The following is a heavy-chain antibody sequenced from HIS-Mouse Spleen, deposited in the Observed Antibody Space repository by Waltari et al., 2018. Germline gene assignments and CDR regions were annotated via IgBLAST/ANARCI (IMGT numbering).Heavy chain of an antibody. V-gene: IGHV3-66*01. D-gene: IGHD6-13*01. CDR1: GFTVSRTS. Sequence: EVQLVESGGGLVQPGGSVRLSCAASGFTVSRTSRSWVRQAPGKGLEWVSVIYSGGSTYYADSVKGRFTISRDNSKNTLYLQMNSLRAEDTAVYYCARDIKAAACWGQGTLVTVSS. J-gene: IGHJ4*02. CDR2: IYSGGST. CDR3: ARDIKAAAC.